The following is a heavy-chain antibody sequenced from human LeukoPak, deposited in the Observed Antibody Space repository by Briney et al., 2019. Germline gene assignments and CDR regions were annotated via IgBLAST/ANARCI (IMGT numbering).Heavy chain of an antibody. J-gene: IGHJ5*02. V-gene: IGHV3-11*01. CDR1: GFAFRDYY. CDR2: ITMTGSVI. CDR3: ARGGWSRGWFDP. D-gene: IGHD6-19*01. Sequence: GGSLRLSCAASGFAFRDYYMSWIRQAPGKGLEWISFITMTGSVIQYSDSVKGRFTTSRDNAKNSLYLQMNSLRAEDTAVYYCARGGWSRGWFDPWGQGTLVTVSS.